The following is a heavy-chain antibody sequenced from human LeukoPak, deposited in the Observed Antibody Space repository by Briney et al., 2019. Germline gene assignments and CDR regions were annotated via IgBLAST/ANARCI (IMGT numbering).Heavy chain of an antibody. CDR1: GFAFDDYA. D-gene: IGHD3-22*01. Sequence: QPGGSLRLSCAASGFAFDDYAMHWVRQVPGKGLEWVSGISWNSDYIVYADSVKGRFTISRDNAKHSLYLQMNSLRAEDTAVYYCARGEGYYDSGGYYYYFDYWGQGTLVTVSS. J-gene: IGHJ4*02. CDR2: ISWNSDYI. CDR3: ARGEGYYDSGGYYYYFDY. V-gene: IGHV3-9*01.